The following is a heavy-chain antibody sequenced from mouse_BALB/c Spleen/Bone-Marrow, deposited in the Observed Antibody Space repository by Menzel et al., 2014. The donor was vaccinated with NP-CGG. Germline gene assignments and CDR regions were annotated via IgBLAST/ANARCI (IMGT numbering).Heavy chain of an antibody. CDR2: IWAGGST. J-gene: IGHJ4*01. CDR3: ARDYYGSLYAMDH. CDR1: GFSLTSYG. V-gene: IGHV2-9*02. Sequence: VKLQESGPGLVAPSQSLSITCTVSGFSLTSYGVHWVRQPPGKGLEWLGVIWAGGSTNYNSALMSRLSISKDNSKSQVFLKMNSLQTDDTAMYYCARDYYGSLYAMDHWGQGTSVTVSS. D-gene: IGHD1-1*01.